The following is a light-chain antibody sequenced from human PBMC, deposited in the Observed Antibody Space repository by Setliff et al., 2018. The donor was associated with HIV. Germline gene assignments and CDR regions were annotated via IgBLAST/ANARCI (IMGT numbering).Light chain of an antibody. V-gene: IGLV1-44*01. CDR1: SSNIGINT. CDR3: TTWDDSLNAFV. Sequence: QSVLTQPPSASGTPGHRVIISCSGSSSNIGINTVNWYQQLPGTAPKLLIYSNNLRPSGVPDRFSASKSGTSASLAISGLQSEDEADYYCTTWDDSLNAFVFGTGTKVTVL. CDR2: SNN. J-gene: IGLJ1*01.